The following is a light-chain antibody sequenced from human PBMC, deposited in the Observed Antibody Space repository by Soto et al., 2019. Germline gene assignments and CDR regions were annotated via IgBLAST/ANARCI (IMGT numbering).Light chain of an antibody. CDR2: AAS. CDR1: QDIRND. Sequence: DIQMTQSPSSLSASVGDGVTVTCRASQDIRNDLGWYQQKPWKAPKRLIYAASSLQSGVPSRFSGSGPETEFTLTTSSLQPEDSASYYCLQNHSLPPTFGQGTKVEIK. J-gene: IGKJ1*01. V-gene: IGKV1-17*01. CDR3: LQNHSLPPT.